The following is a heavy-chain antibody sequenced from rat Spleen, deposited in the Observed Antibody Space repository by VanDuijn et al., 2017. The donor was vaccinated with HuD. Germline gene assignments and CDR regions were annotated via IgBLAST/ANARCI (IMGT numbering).Heavy chain of an antibody. V-gene: IGHV2-13*01. CDR3: ARALQYPHY. Sequence: QVQLKESGPGLVQPSQTLSLTCTVSGFSLSNYGVIWVRQPPGKGREWMGVIWGNGDTNYNSALKSRLSISRDTSKSQVFLKMSSLQTEDTATYYCARALQYPHYWGQGVMVTVSS. CDR1: GFSLSNYG. J-gene: IGHJ2*01. D-gene: IGHD1-8*01. CDR2: IWGNGDT.